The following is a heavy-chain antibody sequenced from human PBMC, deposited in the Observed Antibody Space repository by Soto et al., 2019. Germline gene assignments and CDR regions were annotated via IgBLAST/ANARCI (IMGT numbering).Heavy chain of an antibody. CDR2: ISYSGST. CDR1: GGSLNGYY. V-gene: IGHV4-59*01. Sequence: PSETLSLTCTVSGGSLNGYYWSWIRQPPGKGLEWIGYISYSGSTNYNPSLKSRVTISVDTSKNQFSLKLSSVTAADTAVYYCARDWGGGTFDYWGQGTQVTVSS. D-gene: IGHD3-16*01. J-gene: IGHJ4*02. CDR3: ARDWGGGTFDY.